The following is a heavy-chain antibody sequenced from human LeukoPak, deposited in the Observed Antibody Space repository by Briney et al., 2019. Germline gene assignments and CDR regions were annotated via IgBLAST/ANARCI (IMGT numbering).Heavy chain of an antibody. CDR2: IYSGGST. D-gene: IGHD3-22*01. Sequence: GESLRLSCETSGFTLKNYWMSWLRRAPGKGLEWVSVIYSGGSTYYADSVKGRFTISRDNSKNTLYLQMNSLRAEDTAVYYCARDFARHYYDSSGYYSGAFDIWGQGTMVTVSS. CDR3: ARDFARHYYDSSGYYSGAFDI. CDR1: GFTLKNYW. J-gene: IGHJ3*02. V-gene: IGHV3-66*01.